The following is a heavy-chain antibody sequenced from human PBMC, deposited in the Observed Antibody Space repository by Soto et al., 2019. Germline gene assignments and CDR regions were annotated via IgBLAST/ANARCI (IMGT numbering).Heavy chain of an antibody. CDR2: INHSGST. V-gene: IGHV4-34*01. J-gene: IGHJ6*02. Sequence: SETLSLTCAVYGGSFSGYYWSWIRKPPGKGLEWIGEINHSGSTNYNPSLKSRVTISVDTSKNQFSLKLSSVTAADTAVYYCARGSRVASGWYSWGYYGMDVWGQGTTVT. CDR3: ARGSRVASGWYSWGYYGMDV. CDR1: GGSFSGYY. D-gene: IGHD6-19*01.